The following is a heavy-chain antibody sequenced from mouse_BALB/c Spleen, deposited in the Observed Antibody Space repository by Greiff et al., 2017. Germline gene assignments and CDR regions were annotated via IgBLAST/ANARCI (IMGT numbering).Heavy chain of an antibody. CDR1: GFTFSSYT. J-gene: IGHJ2*01. V-gene: IGHV5-6-4*01. CDR2: ISSGGSYT. D-gene: IGHD1-2*01. Sequence: EVKVEESGGGLVKPGGSLKLSCAASGFTFSSYTMSWVRQTPEKRLEWVATISSGGSYTYYPDSVKGRFTISRDNAKNTLYLQMSSLKSEDTAMYYCTRDREVNYYGYPDYWGQGTTLTVSS. CDR3: TRDREVNYYGYPDY.